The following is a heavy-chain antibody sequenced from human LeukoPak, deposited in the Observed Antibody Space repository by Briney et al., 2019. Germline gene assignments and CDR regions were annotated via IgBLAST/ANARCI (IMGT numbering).Heavy chain of an antibody. V-gene: IGHV3-7*01. CDR1: GFTFSRYW. Sequence: GGSLRLSCAASGFTFSRYWMSWVRQVPRKGLEWVANIKQDGGEKYYVDSVKGRFTISRDNAKNSLYLQMNSLRAEDTAVYYCAREPFITIFGVVIAYFDYWGQGTLVTVSS. CDR2: IKQDGGEK. J-gene: IGHJ4*02. CDR3: AREPFITIFGVVIAYFDY. D-gene: IGHD3-3*01.